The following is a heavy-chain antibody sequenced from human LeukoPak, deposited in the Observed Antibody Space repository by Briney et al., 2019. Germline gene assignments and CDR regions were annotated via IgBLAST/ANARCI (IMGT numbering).Heavy chain of an antibody. D-gene: IGHD1-26*01. J-gene: IGHJ4*02. CDR2: IKQDETEK. CDR1: GFTFSNFW. V-gene: IGHV3-7*03. Sequence: PGESLRLSCTASGFTFSNFWMGWVRQAPGKGLEWVANIKQDETEKFYLGSVKGRFTISRDNAKNSLYLQMNSLRADDTAVYYCVKDSPPRYSGSPPAYWGQGTLVTVSS. CDR3: VKDSPPRYSGSPPAY.